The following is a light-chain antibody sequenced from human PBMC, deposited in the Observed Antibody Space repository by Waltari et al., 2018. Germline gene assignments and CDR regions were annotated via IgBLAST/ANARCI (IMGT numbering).Light chain of an antibody. CDR1: QGSSSY. V-gene: IGKV1-9*01. Sequence: DIQLTQSPSCLSASVGDRVTITCRASQGSSSYLAWYQQKPGNAPKLLIYAASTLPSGVPSRFSGSGSGTSFTLTISSLQPAAFATSYCQPLTSYPITFGQGTRLEI. CDR3: QPLTSYPIT. CDR2: AAS. J-gene: IGKJ5*01.